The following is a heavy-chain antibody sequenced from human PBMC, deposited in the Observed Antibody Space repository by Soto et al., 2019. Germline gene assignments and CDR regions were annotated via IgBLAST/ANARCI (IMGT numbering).Heavy chain of an antibody. J-gene: IGHJ5*02. V-gene: IGHV3-23*01. CDR2: ISGSGGST. CDR3: AKWYDFWSGSTSRWFDP. D-gene: IGHD3-3*01. Sequence: PGGSLRLSCAASGFTFSSYAMSWVRQAPGKGLEWVSAISGSGGSTYYAGSVKGRFTISRDNSKNTLYLQMNSLRAEDTAVYYCAKWYDFWSGSTSRWFDPWGQGTLVTVSS. CDR1: GFTFSSYA.